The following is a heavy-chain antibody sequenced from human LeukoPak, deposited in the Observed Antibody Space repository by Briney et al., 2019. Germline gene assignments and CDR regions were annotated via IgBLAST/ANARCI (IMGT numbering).Heavy chain of an antibody. CDR3: ARDFTDSSSWAIDAFDI. CDR1: GFTFGGSG. Sequence: PGGSLRLSCAASGFTFGGSGMHWVRQAPGKGLEWVAFIRYDGSDKHYADSVKGRFTISRDNSKNTLYLQMNSLRAEDTAVYYCARDFTDSSSWAIDAFDIWGQGTMVTVSS. CDR2: IRYDGSDK. V-gene: IGHV3-30*02. J-gene: IGHJ3*02. D-gene: IGHD6-13*01.